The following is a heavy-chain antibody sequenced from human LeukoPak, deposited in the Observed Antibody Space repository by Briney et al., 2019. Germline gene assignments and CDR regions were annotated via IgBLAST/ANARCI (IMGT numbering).Heavy chain of an antibody. V-gene: IGHV4-34*01. CDR2: INHSGST. Sequence: SETLSLTCAVYGGSFSGYYWSWIRQPPGKGLEWIGEINHSGSTNYNPSLKSRVTISVDTSKNQFSLKLSSVTAADTAVYYCARGGPPAIFRVSFDYWGQGTLVTVSS. D-gene: IGHD3-3*02. J-gene: IGHJ4*02. CDR3: ARGGPPAIFRVSFDY. CDR1: GGSFSGYY.